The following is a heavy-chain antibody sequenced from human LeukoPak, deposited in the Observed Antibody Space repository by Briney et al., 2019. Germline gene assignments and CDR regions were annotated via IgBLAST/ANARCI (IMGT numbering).Heavy chain of an antibody. Sequence: GRSVRLSCAASGFTFSSYAMHWVRQTPGKGLEWVAVILYDGSNKYYADSVKGRFTISRDNSKNTLYLQMNSLRAEDTAVYYSARGLRRRKAMFFGRGQRTQYYFEYWGQGPLVTVSS. CDR2: ILYDGSNK. D-gene: IGHD3/OR15-3a*01. CDR3: ARGLRRRKAMFFGRGQRTQYYFEY. CDR1: GFTFSSYA. J-gene: IGHJ4*02. V-gene: IGHV3-30-3*01.